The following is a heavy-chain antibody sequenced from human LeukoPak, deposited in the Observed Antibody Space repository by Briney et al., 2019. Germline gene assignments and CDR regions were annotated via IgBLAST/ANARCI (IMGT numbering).Heavy chain of an antibody. Sequence: SETLSPTCTVSGGSISSYYWSWIRQPPGKGLEWIGYIYYSGSSNYNPSLKSRVTISVDTSKNQFSLKLSSVTAADTAVYYCARHYGSSSSWYIGAFDIWGQGTMVTVSS. CDR2: IYYSGSS. CDR1: GGSISSYY. V-gene: IGHV4-59*08. J-gene: IGHJ3*02. D-gene: IGHD6-13*01. CDR3: ARHYGSSSSWYIGAFDI.